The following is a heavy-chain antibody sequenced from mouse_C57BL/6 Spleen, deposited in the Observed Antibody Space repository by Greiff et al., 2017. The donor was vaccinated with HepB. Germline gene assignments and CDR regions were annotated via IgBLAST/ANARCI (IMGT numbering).Heavy chain of an antibody. CDR2: IDPENGDT. V-gene: IGHV14-4*01. J-gene: IGHJ3*01. Sequence: VQLQQSGAELVRPGASVKLSCTASGFNIKDDYMHWVKQRPEQGLEWIGWIDPENGDTESASKFQGKATITADTSSNTAYLQLSSLTSEDTAVYDCTSVTGPFAYGGQGTLVTVSA. CDR1: GFNIKDDY. D-gene: IGHD4-1*01. CDR3: TSVTGPFAY.